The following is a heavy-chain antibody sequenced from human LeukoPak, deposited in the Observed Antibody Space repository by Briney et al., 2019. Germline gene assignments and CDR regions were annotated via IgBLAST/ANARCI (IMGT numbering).Heavy chain of an antibody. CDR2: ISAYNGNT. Sequence: ASVKVSCKASGYTFTSYGISWVRQAPGQGLEWMGWISAYNGNTNYAQKLQGRVTMTTDTSTSTAYMELSSLRSEDTAVYYCATDDYDFWSGPLTGWGQGTLVTVSS. D-gene: IGHD3-3*01. J-gene: IGHJ4*02. V-gene: IGHV1-18*01. CDR3: ATDDYDFWSGPLTG. CDR1: GYTFTSYG.